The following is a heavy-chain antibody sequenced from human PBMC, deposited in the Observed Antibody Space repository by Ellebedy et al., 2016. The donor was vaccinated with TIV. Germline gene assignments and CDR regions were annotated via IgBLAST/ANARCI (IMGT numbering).Heavy chain of an antibody. CDR2: ISSSSSYI. D-gene: IGHD1-26*01. V-gene: IGHV3-21*01. J-gene: IGHJ4*02. CDR1: AFTFSSYD. CDR3: YSGGY. Sequence: GESLKISXEASAFTFSSYDMSWVRQAPGKGLEWVSSISSSSSYIYYADSVKGRFTISRDDAKNSLYLQMNSLRAEDTAVYYAYSGGYWGQGTLVTVSP.